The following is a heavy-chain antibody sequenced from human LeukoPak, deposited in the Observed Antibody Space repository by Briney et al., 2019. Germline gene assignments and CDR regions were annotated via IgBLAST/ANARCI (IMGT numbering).Heavy chain of an antibody. CDR2: VASSGTS. CDR1: GDSLNTYY. J-gene: IGHJ5*02. V-gene: IGHV4-59*01. D-gene: IGHD2-21*02. Sequence: PWETLSLTCTVSGDSLNTYYWTWIWQAPGKELERIGFVASSGTSNYNPSLKSRVSISIDTSKNQFSLALTSVTPADTAVYYCARVVRGVVTSNWFDPWGQGTLVSVSS. CDR3: ARVVRGVVTSNWFDP.